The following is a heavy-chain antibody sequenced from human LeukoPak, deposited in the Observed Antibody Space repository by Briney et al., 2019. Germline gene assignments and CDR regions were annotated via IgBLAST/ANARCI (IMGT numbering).Heavy chain of an antibody. CDR2: ISSSSSYI. CDR3: ASGIYDVRNLFDP. J-gene: IGHJ5*02. CDR1: GFTFSSYS. Sequence: GGYLRLSCAAPGFTFSSYSMNWVRQAPGKGLEWVSSISSSSSYIYYADSVKGRFTISRDNAKNSLYLQMNSLRAEDTAVYYCASGIYDVRNLFDPWGQETLDTVSS. V-gene: IGHV3-21*01. D-gene: IGHD5/OR15-5a*01.